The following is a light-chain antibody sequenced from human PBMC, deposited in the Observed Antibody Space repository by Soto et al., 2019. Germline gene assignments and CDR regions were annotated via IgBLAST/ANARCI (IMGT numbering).Light chain of an antibody. CDR1: QSISSY. Sequence: DIQMTQSPSYLSASVGNRVTITCRASQSISSYLNWYQQKPGKAPKLLIYAASSLQSGVPSRFSGSGSGTDFTLTISSLQPEDFATYYCQQSYSTPPTFGRGTKVDIK. CDR2: AAS. CDR3: QQSYSTPPT. J-gene: IGKJ1*01. V-gene: IGKV1-39*01.